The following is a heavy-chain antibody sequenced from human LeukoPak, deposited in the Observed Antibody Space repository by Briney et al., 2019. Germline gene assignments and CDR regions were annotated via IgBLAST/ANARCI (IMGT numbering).Heavy chain of an antibody. CDR2: INPNSGGA. Sequence: ASVKVSCKASGYTFTGYYMQWVRQAPGQGLEWMGWINPNSGGAKYAEKIQGRVTMTRDTSITTAYVELSRLTSDDTAIYYCGRRQSRSDSSSCFDLWGQGTLVTVSS. V-gene: IGHV1-2*02. CDR3: GRRQSRSDSSSCFDL. CDR1: GYTFTGYY. J-gene: IGHJ4*02. D-gene: IGHD6-13*01.